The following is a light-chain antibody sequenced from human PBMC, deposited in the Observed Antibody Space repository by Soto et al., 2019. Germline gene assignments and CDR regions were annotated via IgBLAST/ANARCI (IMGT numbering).Light chain of an antibody. J-gene: IGKJ5*01. CDR2: DAS. V-gene: IGKV3-11*01. CDR3: QQRSNWPIT. CDR1: QSVSSY. Sequence: EMVLTPSPATLSLSPGESATLCSRACQSVSSYVAWYQQKPGQAPRLLIYDASNRATGIPARFSGSGSGTDFTLTISSLEPEDFVVYYCQQRSNWPITFGQGTRLEIK.